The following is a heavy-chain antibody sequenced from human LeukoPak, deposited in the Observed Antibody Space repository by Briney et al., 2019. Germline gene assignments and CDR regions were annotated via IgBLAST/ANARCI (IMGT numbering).Heavy chain of an antibody. CDR3: ARDSPAIHGFDY. V-gene: IGHV4-34*01. CDR1: GGSFSGYY. D-gene: IGHD5-18*01. CDR2: INHSGST. J-gene: IGHJ4*02. Sequence: SSETLSLTCAVYGGSFSGYYWSWIRQPPGKGLEWIGEINHSGSTNYNPSLKSRVTMSVDTSKNQFSLKLSSVTAADTAVYYCARDSPAIHGFDYWGQGTLVTVSS.